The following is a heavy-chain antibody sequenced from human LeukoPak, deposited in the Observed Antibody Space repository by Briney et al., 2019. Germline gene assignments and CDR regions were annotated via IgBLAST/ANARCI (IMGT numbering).Heavy chain of an antibody. J-gene: IGHJ4*01. D-gene: IGHD6-13*01. CDR2: IKQDGGEK. CDR1: GFTFSSYW. Sequence: GGSLSLSCAVSGFTFSSYWMNWVRQAPGKGLEWVASIKQDGGEKSYVDSVKGRFTISRDNAKNSLYLQMSSLRAEDTAVYYCARDGTAAGLYFDLWGQGTLVTVSS. V-gene: IGHV3-7*01. CDR3: ARDGTAAGLYFDL.